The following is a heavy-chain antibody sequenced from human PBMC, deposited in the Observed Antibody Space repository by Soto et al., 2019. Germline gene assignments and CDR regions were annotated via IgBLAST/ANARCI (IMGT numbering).Heavy chain of an antibody. J-gene: IGHJ4*02. CDR2: ISSTTNYI. CDR1: GFTFTRYS. CDR3: ARESEDLTSNFDY. V-gene: IGHV3-21*06. Sequence: EVQLVESGGGLVKPGGSLRLSCAASGFTFTRYSMNWVRQAPGKGLEWVSSISSTTNYIYYGDSMKGRFTISRDNGKNSLHLEIHSLRAEDTAVYYCARESEDLTSNFDYWGQGTLVTVSS.